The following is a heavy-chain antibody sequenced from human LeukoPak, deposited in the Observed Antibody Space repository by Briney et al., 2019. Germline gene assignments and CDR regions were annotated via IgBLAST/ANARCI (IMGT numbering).Heavy chain of an antibody. CDR2: IIPIFGTA. V-gene: IGHV1-69*13. CDR1: GGTFSSHA. D-gene: IGHD2-2*01. Sequence: SVKVSCKASGGTFSSHAISWVRQAPGQGLEWMGGIIPIFGTANYAQKFQGRVTITADEFTSTAYMELSSLRSDDTAVYYCATVYSSSPLRPMDVWGQGTTVTVSS. CDR3: ATVYSSSPLRPMDV. J-gene: IGHJ6*02.